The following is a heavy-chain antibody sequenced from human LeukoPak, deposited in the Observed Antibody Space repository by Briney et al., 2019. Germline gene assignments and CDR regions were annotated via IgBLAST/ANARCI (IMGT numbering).Heavy chain of an antibody. CDR3: ARDCLLLWFGGCGGQDWFDP. D-gene: IGHD3-10*01. J-gene: IGHJ5*02. V-gene: IGHV1-18*04. Sequence: ASVKVTCKASGYTFTSYGISWVRQAPGQGLEWMGWISAYNGNTNYAQKLQGRVTMTTDTSTSTAYMELRSLRSDDTAVYYCARDCLLLWFGGCGGQDWFDPWGQGTLVTVSS. CDR2: ISAYNGNT. CDR1: GYTFTSYG.